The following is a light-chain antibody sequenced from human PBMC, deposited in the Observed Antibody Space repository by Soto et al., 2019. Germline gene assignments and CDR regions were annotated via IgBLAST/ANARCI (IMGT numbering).Light chain of an antibody. CDR3: PQYCSSPWT. J-gene: IGKJ1*01. CDR2: GAS. CDR1: QSVSSSY. V-gene: IGKV3-20*01. Sequence: EIVLTQSPGTLSLSPGERATLSCRASQSVSSSYLAWYQQKPGQAPRLLLYGASSRPTGIPDRFSGSGYGTDVALTISRLEPEDFGVYCCPQYCSSPWTFGQGTKVEIK.